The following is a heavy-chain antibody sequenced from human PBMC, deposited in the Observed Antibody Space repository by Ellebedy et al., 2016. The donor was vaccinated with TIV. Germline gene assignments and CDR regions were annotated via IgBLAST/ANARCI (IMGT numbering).Heavy chain of an antibody. D-gene: IGHD1-7*01. J-gene: IGHJ4*02. CDR1: GFTFNNYG. CDR3: ARRGRGTVGFDN. CDR2: ILDDGSNQ. V-gene: IGHV3-33*01. Sequence: GGSLTLSXATSGFTFNNYGFHWVRQAPGKGLEWLAVILDDGSNQYYADSVRGRFTLSRDNSKNTLYLQMNSLRAEDTAVYYCARRGRGTVGFDNWGQGTLVTVSS.